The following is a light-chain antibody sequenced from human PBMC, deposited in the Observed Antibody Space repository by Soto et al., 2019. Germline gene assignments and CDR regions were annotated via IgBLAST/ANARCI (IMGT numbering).Light chain of an antibody. CDR3: QQYNSFPWT. CDR2: KAS. V-gene: IGKV1-5*03. J-gene: IGKJ1*01. Sequence: DIHVTQSPSTLSSSLVDTVAVACRASQSFSSWLAWYQQKPGKAPKLLIYKASSLQSGVPSRFSGSGSGTEFTLTISSLQPDDFATYYCQQYNSFPWTFGQGTKVDIK. CDR1: QSFSSW.